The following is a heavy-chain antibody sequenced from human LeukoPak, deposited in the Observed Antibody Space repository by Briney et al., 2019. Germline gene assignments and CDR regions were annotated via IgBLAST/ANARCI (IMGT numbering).Heavy chain of an antibody. CDR2: ISGSGGST. CDR1: GFTFSSYA. Sequence: GGSLRLSCAASGFTFSSYAMSWVRQAPGKGLEWVSAISGSGGSTYYADSAKGRFTISRDNSKNTLYLQMNSLRAEDTAVYYCAKDVEVFGVVVYFDYWGQGTLVTVSS. CDR3: AKDVEVFGVVVYFDY. D-gene: IGHD3-3*01. J-gene: IGHJ4*02. V-gene: IGHV3-23*01.